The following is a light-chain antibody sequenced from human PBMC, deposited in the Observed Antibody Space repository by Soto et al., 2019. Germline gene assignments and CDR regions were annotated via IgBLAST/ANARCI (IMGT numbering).Light chain of an antibody. Sequence: QSVLTQPRSVSGSPGQSVTISCTGTSSDVGGYNYVSWYQRHPGKAPKLMIYDVSKRPSGVPDRFSGSKSGNTASLTISGLQAEDEADYYCCSYAGSYTVLFGGGTKLTVL. CDR2: DVS. V-gene: IGLV2-11*01. CDR1: SSDVGGYNY. J-gene: IGLJ2*01. CDR3: CSYAGSYTVL.